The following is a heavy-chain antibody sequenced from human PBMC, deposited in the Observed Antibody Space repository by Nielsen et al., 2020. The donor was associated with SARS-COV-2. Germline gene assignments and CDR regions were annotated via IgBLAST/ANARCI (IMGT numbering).Heavy chain of an antibody. CDR1: GFTFSSYA. CDR3: AKDLAITIFGVGTPLPYGGMDV. D-gene: IGHD3-3*01. J-gene: IGHJ6*02. CDR2: ISGSGGST. Sequence: GGSLRLSCAASGFTFSSYAMSWVRQAPGKGLEWVSAISGSGGSTYYADSVKGRFTISRDNSKNTLYLQMNSLRAEDTAVYYCAKDLAITIFGVGTPLPYGGMDVWGQGTTVTVSS. V-gene: IGHV3-23*01.